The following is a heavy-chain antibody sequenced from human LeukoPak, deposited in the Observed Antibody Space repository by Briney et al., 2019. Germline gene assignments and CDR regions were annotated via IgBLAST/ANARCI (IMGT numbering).Heavy chain of an antibody. V-gene: IGHV3-21*01. CDR2: ISSSSSYI. D-gene: IGHD2-15*01. J-gene: IGHJ4*02. CDR1: GFTFSSYG. CDR3: ARDRAYCSGGSCSQSFDY. Sequence: GGSLRLSCAASGFTFSSYGMNWVRQAPGKGLEWVSSISSSSSYIYYADSVKGRFTISRDNAKNSLYLQMNSLRAEDTAVYYCARDRAYCSGGSCSQSFDYWGQGTLVTVSS.